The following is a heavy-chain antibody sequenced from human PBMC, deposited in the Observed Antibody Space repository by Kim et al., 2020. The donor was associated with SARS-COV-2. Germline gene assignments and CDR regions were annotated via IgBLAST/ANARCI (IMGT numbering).Heavy chain of an antibody. CDR2: ISGGGDNI. V-gene: IGHV3-23*01. Sequence: GGSLRLSCAASGFTFTNFAVGWVRQGPGKGLEWVSDISGGGDNINYADSVKGRFTISRDNSANSLFLQMNSLRVEDTAVYYCTKLIIYDATLSFVGPTGAFHLWGRGTPVSVSS. CDR3: TKLIIYDATLSFVGPTGAFHL. CDR1: GFTFTNFA. D-gene: IGHD3-22*01. J-gene: IGHJ2*01.